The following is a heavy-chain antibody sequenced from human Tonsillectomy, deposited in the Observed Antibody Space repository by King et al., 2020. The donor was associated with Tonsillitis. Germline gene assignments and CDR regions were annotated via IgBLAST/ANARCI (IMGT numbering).Heavy chain of an antibody. D-gene: IGHD2-2*01. CDR2: ISSNGSST. J-gene: IGHJ3*02. V-gene: IGHV3-64D*06. Sequence: VQLVESGGGLVQPGGSLRLSCSASGFTFSSYAMHWVRQAPGKGLEYVSAISSNGSSTYYADSVKGRFTISRDNSKNTLYLQMSSLRAEDTAVYYCVKYCSSTSCYPDGAFDIWGQGTMVTVSS. CDR1: GFTFSSYA. CDR3: VKYCSSTSCYPDGAFDI.